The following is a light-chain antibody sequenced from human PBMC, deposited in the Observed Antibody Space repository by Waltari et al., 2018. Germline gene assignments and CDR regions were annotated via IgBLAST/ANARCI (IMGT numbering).Light chain of an antibody. V-gene: IGKV4-1*01. CDR2: WSS. CDR3: QQYYSTFT. Sequence: DIVMTQSPDSLAVSLGERATINCKSSQSVLYSSNNKNYLACYQQKPGQPPKLLIYWSSTPDSVVPDRFSSSGSGRDFTLSISRLQAEYVVVYFCQQYYSTFTFGGGTKVEIK. J-gene: IGKJ4*01. CDR1: QSVLYSSNNKNY.